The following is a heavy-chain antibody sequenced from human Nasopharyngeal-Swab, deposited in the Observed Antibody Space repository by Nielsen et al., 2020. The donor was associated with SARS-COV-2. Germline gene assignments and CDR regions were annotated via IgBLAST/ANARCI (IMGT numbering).Heavy chain of an antibody. CDR2: INTNTGNQ. CDR1: GYSFTSNA. D-gene: IGHD3-22*01. Sequence: ASVKVSCKASGYSFTSNAMNWVRQAPGQGLEWMGWINTNTGNQTYAQGFTGRFVLSLDTSVSTAYLQTSSLKAEDTAVYYCARGGYYDSSGKVDYWGQGTLVTVSS. J-gene: IGHJ4*02. CDR3: ARGGYYDSSGKVDY. V-gene: IGHV7-4-1*02.